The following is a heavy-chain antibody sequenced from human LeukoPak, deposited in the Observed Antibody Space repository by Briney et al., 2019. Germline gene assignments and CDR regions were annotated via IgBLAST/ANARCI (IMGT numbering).Heavy chain of an antibody. J-gene: IGHJ4*02. V-gene: IGHV4-39*01. D-gene: IGHD4-17*01. CDR1: GGSISSSSYY. Sequence: SETLSLTCTVSGGSISSSSYYWGWIRQPPEKGLEWIGSMYYSGSTYYNPSLKSRVTISVDTSKNQFSLKLTSVTAADTAVYYCARQDYGDFDYWGQGTLVTVSS. CDR2: MYYSGST. CDR3: ARQDYGDFDY.